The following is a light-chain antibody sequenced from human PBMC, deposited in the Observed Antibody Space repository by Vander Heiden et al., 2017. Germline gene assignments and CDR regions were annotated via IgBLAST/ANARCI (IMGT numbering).Light chain of an antibody. Sequence: QSLLTPPPSASVSPAPRVTISCSGSSANVGSKPVNWYQQLPGTAPKLLIYSVNQRPSGVPDRFSGSKSGTSASLAISGLQAEDEADYYCAAWDDSLTGPVFGGGTKLTVL. V-gene: IGLV1-44*01. CDR3: AAWDDSLTGPV. CDR1: SANVGSKP. J-gene: IGLJ2*01. CDR2: SVN.